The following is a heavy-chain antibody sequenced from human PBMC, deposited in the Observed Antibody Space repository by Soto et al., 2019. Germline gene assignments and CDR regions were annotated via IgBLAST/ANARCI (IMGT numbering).Heavy chain of an antibody. CDR3: ARFNCSGGSCRYYYYGMDV. J-gene: IGHJ6*02. V-gene: IGHV6-1*01. CDR1: GDSVSSNSAA. CDR2: TYYRSKWYN. Sequence: PSQTLSLTCAISGDSVSSNSAAWNWIRQSPSRGLEWLGRTYYRSKWYNDYAVSVKSRITINPDTSKNQFSLQLNSVTPEDTAVYYCARFNCSGGSCRYYYYGMDVWGQGTTVTVS. D-gene: IGHD2-15*01.